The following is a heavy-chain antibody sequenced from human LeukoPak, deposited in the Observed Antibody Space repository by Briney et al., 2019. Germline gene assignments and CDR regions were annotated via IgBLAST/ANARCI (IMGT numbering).Heavy chain of an antibody. V-gene: IGHV1-24*01. CDR1: GYTLIELS. J-gene: IGHJ4*02. CDR2: FETEDGET. D-gene: IGHD2/OR15-2a*01. Sequence: ASVTVSFKVSGYTLIELSMHWVRQAPGKGLEWMGGFETEDGETIYAQKLQGRVTMTEDTSTETAYMEMSSLRSEDTAVYYCATDRVLPTLLNYWGQGTLVTVSS. CDR3: ATDRVLPTLLNY.